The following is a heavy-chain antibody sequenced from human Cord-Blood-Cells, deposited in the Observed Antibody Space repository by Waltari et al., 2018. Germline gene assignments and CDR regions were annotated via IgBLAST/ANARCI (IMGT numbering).Heavy chain of an antibody. CDR2: MIQYFGKE. J-gene: IGHJ6*02. Sequence: QVQLVQSGAEVKKPGSSVKFSCQASGGTFSSSAISWLRQDPGQGLEWMGGMIQYFGKENYAQKFQGRVTMSADESTSTAYMELSSLRSEDTAVYYCASFVLLSLMVYANYYYGMDGWGQGTTVTVSS. CDR3: ASFVLLSLMVYANYYYGMDG. CDR1: GGTFSSSA. V-gene: IGHV1-69*01. D-gene: IGHD2-8*01.